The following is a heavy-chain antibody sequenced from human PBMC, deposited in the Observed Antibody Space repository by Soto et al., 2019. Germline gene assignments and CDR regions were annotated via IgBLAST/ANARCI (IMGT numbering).Heavy chain of an antibody. J-gene: IGHJ6*02. CDR3: GRVGRHDEILTGSLDV. D-gene: IGHD3-9*01. CDR2: IYPGDSDT. Sequence: PGESLKISCQASGYRFTNYWIGWVRQMPGKGLEWMGIIYPGDSDTRYSPSFRGQVTISVDKSVNTAYLQWSTLRASDTAMYYCGRVGRHDEILTGSLDVWGQGTTVTVSS. CDR1: GYRFTNYW. V-gene: IGHV5-51*01.